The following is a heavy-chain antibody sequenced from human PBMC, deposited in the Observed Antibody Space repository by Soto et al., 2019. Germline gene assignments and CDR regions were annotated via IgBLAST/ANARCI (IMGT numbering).Heavy chain of an antibody. CDR2: INPNSGGT. CDR1: GYTFTGYY. V-gene: IGHV1-2*04. CDR3: ARASYYDFWSGYPLGGMDV. J-gene: IGHJ6*02. Sequence: QVQLVQSGAEVKKPGASVKVSCKASGYTFTGYYMHWVRQAPRRGLEWMGWINPNSGGTNYAQKFQGWVTMTRDTSISTAYMELSRLRSDDTAVYYCARASYYDFWSGYPLGGMDVWGQGTTVTVSS. D-gene: IGHD3-3*01.